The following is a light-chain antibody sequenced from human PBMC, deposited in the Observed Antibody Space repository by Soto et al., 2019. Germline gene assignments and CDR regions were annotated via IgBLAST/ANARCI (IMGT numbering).Light chain of an antibody. CDR1: QSISSW. V-gene: IGKV1-5*01. CDR2: DAS. J-gene: IGKJ2*01. CDR3: QQYVNWPYT. Sequence: DIQMTQSPSTLSASVGDRVTITCRASQSISSWLAWYQQKLGRAPRLLIYDASSLESGVPSRFSGSGYGTEFTLTISGLQSEDFAVYYCQQYVNWPYTCGQGTKGDIK.